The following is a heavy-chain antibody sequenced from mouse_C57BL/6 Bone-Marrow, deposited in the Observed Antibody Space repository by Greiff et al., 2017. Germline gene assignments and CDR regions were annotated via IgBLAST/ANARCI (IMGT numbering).Heavy chain of an antibody. Sequence: VKLMESGPGLVAPSQSLSITCTVSGFSFTSYGVSWVRQPPGKGLEWLGVIWGDGSTNYHSDLLSRLCISKDNSKSQVFLRLNSLHTDDTATYYCAKALGGSYCDYWGQGTTLTVTS. CDR3: AKALGGSYCDY. CDR1: GFSFTSYG. V-gene: IGHV2-3*01. J-gene: IGHJ2*01. D-gene: IGHD4-1*01. CDR2: IWGDGST.